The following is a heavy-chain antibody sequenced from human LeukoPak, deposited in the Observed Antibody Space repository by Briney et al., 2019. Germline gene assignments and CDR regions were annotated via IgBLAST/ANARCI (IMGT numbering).Heavy chain of an antibody. Sequence: ASVKVSCKASGGTFSSYAISWVRQAPGQGLEWMGRIIPILGIANYAQKFQGRVTITADKSTSTAYMELSSLRSEDTAAYYCARSSSGWAFDYWGQGTLVTVSS. CDR2: IIPILGIA. J-gene: IGHJ4*02. CDR1: GGTFSSYA. D-gene: IGHD6-19*01. V-gene: IGHV1-69*04. CDR3: ARSSSGWAFDY.